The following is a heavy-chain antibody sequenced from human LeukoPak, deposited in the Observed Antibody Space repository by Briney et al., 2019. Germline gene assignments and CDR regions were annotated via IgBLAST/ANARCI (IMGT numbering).Heavy chain of an antibody. CDR3: ARRGPSDAFDI. CDR2: TYYRSKWFN. Sequence: SQTLSLTCAISGDSVSSNSVAWNWIRQSPSRGLEWLGRTYYRSKWFNDYALSLKGRITINPDTFKNQFSLKLSSVTAADTAVYYCARRGPSDAFDIWGRGTMVTVSS. V-gene: IGHV6-1*01. J-gene: IGHJ3*02. CDR1: GDSVSSNSVA.